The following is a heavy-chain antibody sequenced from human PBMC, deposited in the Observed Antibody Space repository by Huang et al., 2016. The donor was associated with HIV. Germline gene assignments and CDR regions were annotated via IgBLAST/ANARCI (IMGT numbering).Heavy chain of an antibody. D-gene: IGHD3-3*01. CDR1: GASIASGSYF. CDR3: ARGRVTSSGVVQSYDY. Sequence: VQLQESGPGLVKPSQTLSLSCNVSGASIASGSYFWNWIRQPAGGGLEWIGHIYTTGSTDYNPSLTSRVAVSSDTSKNQFSLSLRSVTAADTAVYFCARGRVTSSGVVQSYDYWGQGSLVTVSS. CDR2: IYTTGST. J-gene: IGHJ4*02. V-gene: IGHV4-61*09.